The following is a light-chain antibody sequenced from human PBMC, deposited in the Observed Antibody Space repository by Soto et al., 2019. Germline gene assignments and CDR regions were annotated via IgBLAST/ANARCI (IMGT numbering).Light chain of an antibody. J-gene: IGKJ1*01. Sequence: IVMTQSPAPLSVSAGERATLSCGASQSVITTLAWYQQKPGQAPRLLIYGASTRAAIIPARFSGSGSGTEVNLTISSLQSEDFAVYYCQQYNKWPRTFGQGTKVDIK. CDR1: QSVITT. V-gene: IGKV3-15*01. CDR3: QQYNKWPRT. CDR2: GAS.